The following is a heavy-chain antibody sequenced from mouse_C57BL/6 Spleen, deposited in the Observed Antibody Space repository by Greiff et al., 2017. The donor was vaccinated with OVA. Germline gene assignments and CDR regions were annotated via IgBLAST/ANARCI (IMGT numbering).Heavy chain of an antibody. Sequence: EVKLMESGEGLVKPGGSLKLSCAASGFTFSSYAMSWVRQTPEKRLEWVAYISSGGDYIYYADTVKGRFTIYRDNARNTLYLQMSSLKSEDTAMYYGTRDYYYGAPWFAYWGQGTLVTVSA. J-gene: IGHJ3*01. CDR2: ISSGGDYI. D-gene: IGHD1-1*01. CDR1: GFTFSSYA. V-gene: IGHV5-9-1*02. CDR3: TRDYYYGAPWFAY.